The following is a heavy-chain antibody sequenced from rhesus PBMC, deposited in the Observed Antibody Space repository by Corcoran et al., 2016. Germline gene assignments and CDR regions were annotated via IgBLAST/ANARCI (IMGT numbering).Heavy chain of an antibody. J-gene: IGHJ4*01. CDR2: VDPEDCEA. V-gene: IGHV1-111*02. D-gene: IGHD6-13*01. CDR1: GYTFTDYY. Sequence: EVQLVQSGAEVKKPGASVKISCKAYGYTFTDYYLHWVRQAPGKGLEWMGRVDPEDCEAIHEQKFQDRVIIPADTSTDTADMELSSLRSEDTAVYYCATGRVLGAAGPDSYFDYWGQGVLVTVSS. CDR3: ATGRVLGAAGPDSYFDY.